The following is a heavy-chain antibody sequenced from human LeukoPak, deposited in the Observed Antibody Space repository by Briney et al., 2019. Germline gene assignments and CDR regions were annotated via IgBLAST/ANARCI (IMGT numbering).Heavy chain of an antibody. CDR1: GLTFDDYG. Sequence: RGTLRLSCAVSGLTFDDYGMSWVRQAPGKGLEWVSGINWNGGRTGYADPVKGRFTISRDNAKNSLYLQMDRLRAEEPRLITCARVCGPYSSGWYYLDYWGQGTLVTVSS. V-gene: IGHV3-20*01. CDR2: INWNGGRT. D-gene: IGHD6-19*01. CDR3: ARVCGPYSSGWYYLDY. J-gene: IGHJ4*02.